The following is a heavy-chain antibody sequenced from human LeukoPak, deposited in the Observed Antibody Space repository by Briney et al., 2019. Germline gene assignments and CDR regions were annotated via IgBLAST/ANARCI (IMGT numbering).Heavy chain of an antibody. V-gene: IGHV1-69*04. D-gene: IGHD3-10*01. CDR3: ARDGSGLGVGLDV. CDR1: GYTFTGYY. J-gene: IGHJ6*02. Sequence: GASVKVSCKASGYTFTGYYMHWVRQAPGQGLEWMGRIIPTLGLENYAQRFQGRVTITADKSTTTAYMELSSLRSEDTAVYYCARDGSGLGVGLDVWGQGTTVTVSS. CDR2: IIPTLGLE.